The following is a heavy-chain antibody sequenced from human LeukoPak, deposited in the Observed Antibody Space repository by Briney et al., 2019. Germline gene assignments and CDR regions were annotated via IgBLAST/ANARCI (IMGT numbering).Heavy chain of an antibody. CDR3: ARDARYCSGGSCYSGARYYFDY. Sequence: GGSLRLSCAASGFTFSSYSMNWVRQAPGKGLEWVSSISSSSSYIYYADSVKGRFTISRDNAKNSLYLQMNSLRAEDTAVYYCARDARYCSGGSCYSGARYYFDYWGQGTLVTVSS. J-gene: IGHJ4*02. CDR1: GFTFSSYS. CDR2: ISSSSSYI. D-gene: IGHD2-15*01. V-gene: IGHV3-21*01.